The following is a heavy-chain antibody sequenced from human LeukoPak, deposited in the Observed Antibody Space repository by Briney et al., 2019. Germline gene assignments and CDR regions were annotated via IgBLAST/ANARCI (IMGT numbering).Heavy chain of an antibody. D-gene: IGHD2-2*01. CDR3: ARVGYVVVPAAIGV. J-gene: IGHJ4*02. CDR2: INHSGST. Sequence: KPSETLSLTCAVYGGSFSGYYWSWIRQPPGKGLEWIGEINHSGSTNYNPSLKSRATISVGTSKNQFSLKLSSVTAADTAVYYCARVGYVVVPAAIGVWGQGTLVTVSS. V-gene: IGHV4-34*01. CDR1: GGSFSGYY.